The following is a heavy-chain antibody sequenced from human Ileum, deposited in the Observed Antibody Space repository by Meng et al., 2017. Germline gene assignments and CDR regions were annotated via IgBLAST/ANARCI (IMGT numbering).Heavy chain of an antibody. CDR2: INPNSGGT. D-gene: IGHD1-26*01. V-gene: IGHV1-2*06. Sequence: VRRGQTVAEVKKPAVPVKVSCKASGYPFTGYYMHWVRQAPGQGLEWMGRINPNSGGTNYAQKFQGRVTMTRDTSISTAYMGLSRLRSDDTAVYYCARGQDSGSYYVWFDPWGQGTLVTVSS. J-gene: IGHJ5*01. CDR1: GYPFTGYY. CDR3: ARGQDSGSYYVWFDP.